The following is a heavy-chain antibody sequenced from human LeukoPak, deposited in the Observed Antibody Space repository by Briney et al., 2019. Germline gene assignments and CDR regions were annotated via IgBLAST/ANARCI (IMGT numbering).Heavy chain of an antibody. Sequence: SVKVSCKASGGTFSSYAISWVRQAPGQGLEWMGGIIPIFGTASYAQKFQGRVTITADESTSTAYMELSSLRSEDTAVYYCASQVTIFGVVITPHYYYMDVWGKGTTVTVSS. CDR3: ASQVTIFGVVITPHYYYMDV. CDR1: GGTFSSYA. V-gene: IGHV1-69*13. D-gene: IGHD3-3*01. CDR2: IIPIFGTA. J-gene: IGHJ6*03.